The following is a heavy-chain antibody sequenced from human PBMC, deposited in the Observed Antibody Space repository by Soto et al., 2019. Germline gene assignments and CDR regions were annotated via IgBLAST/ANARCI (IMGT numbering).Heavy chain of an antibody. CDR1: GFSLSTSGVG. CDR3: AHKGAGYRGFKY. V-gene: IGHV2-5*02. D-gene: IGHD5-12*01. CDR2: IYWDDDK. Sequence: QITLKESGPTLVKPTQTLTLACTFSGFSLSTSGVGVGWIRQPPGKALEWLALIYWDDDKRYSPSLKSRLTITKDTSKNQVVLTMTNMDPMDTATYYGAHKGAGYRGFKYWGQGTLVTVSS. J-gene: IGHJ4*02.